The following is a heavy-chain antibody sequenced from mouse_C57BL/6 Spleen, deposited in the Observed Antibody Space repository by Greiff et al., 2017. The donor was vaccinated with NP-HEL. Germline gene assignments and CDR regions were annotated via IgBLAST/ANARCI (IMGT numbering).Heavy chain of an antibody. Sequence: EVQLVESGGGLVKPGGSLKLSCAASGFTFSDYGMHWVRQAPEKGLEWVAYISSGSSTIYYADTVKGRFTISRDNAKNTLFLQMTSLRSEDTAMYYCATPFYYGNYPFAYWGQGTLVTVSA. D-gene: IGHD2-1*01. CDR2: ISSGSSTI. J-gene: IGHJ3*01. CDR3: ATPFYYGNYPFAY. V-gene: IGHV5-17*01. CDR1: GFTFSDYG.